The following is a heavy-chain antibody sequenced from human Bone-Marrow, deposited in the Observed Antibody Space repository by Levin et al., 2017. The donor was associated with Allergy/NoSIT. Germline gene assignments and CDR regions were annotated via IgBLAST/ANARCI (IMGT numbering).Heavy chain of an antibody. CDR2: IWFDGSNK. CDR3: ARGHEYYYDSSGFDY. D-gene: IGHD3-22*01. CDR1: GFIFSTYG. J-gene: IGHJ4*02. Sequence: GGSLRLSCAASGFIFSTYGMHWVRQAPGKGLEWVAVIWFDGSNKYYADSVKGRFTISRDNSKSTLYLQMNSLRAEDTAVYYCARGHEYYYDSSGFDYWGQGTLVTVSS. V-gene: IGHV3-33*01.